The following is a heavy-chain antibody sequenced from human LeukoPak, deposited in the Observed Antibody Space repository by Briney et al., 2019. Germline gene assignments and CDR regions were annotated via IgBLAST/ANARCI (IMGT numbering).Heavy chain of an antibody. CDR1: GGSISSSNW. D-gene: IGHD5-18*01. Sequence: PSGTLSLTCAVSGGSISSSNWWSWVRQPPGKGLEWIGEIYHSGSTNYNPSLKSRVTISVDKSKNQFSLKLSSVTAADTAVYYYARGTAMAVTTFDYWGQGTLVTVSS. CDR3: ARGTAMAVTTFDY. CDR2: IYHSGST. V-gene: IGHV4-4*02. J-gene: IGHJ4*02.